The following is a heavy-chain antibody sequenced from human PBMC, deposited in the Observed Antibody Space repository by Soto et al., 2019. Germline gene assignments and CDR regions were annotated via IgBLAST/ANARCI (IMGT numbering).Heavy chain of an antibody. D-gene: IGHD6-19*01. CDR1: GGSFKNYA. CDR2: FIPIFDSP. Sequence: QVQLVQSGAEVKKPGSSVKLSCKASGGSFKNYALSWVRQAPGQGLEWVGSFIPIFDSPTYAEDFQGRLTITADESATTAFMEMTRLTSTDTAIYYCARLSVAPWTDWGQGTLVTVSS. J-gene: IGHJ4*02. V-gene: IGHV1-69*01. CDR3: ARLSVAPWTD.